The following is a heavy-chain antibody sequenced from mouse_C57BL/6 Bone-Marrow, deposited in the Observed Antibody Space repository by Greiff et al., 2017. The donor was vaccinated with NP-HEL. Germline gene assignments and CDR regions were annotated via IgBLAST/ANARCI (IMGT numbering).Heavy chain of an antibody. CDR1: GYTFTSYW. Sequence: QVQLKQPGAELVKPGASVKLSCKASGYTFTSYWMHWVKQRPGQGLEWIGMIHPNSGSTNYNEKFKSKATLTVDKSSSTAYMQLSSLTSEDSAVYYCARLDGYYLQGFAYWGQGTLVTVSA. J-gene: IGHJ3*01. CDR3: ARLDGYYLQGFAY. D-gene: IGHD2-3*01. V-gene: IGHV1-64*01. CDR2: IHPNSGST.